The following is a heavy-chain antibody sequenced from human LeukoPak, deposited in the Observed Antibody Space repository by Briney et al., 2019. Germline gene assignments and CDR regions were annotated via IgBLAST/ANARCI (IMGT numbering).Heavy chain of an antibody. CDR3: ARDRRGYSFWFDP. CDR2: IYSGGST. Sequence: PGGSLRLSCAASGFTVSSNYMSWVRQAPGKGLKWVSVIYSGGSTYYADSVKGRFTISRDNSKNTLYLQMNSLRAEDTAVYYCARDRRGYSFWFDPWGQGTLVTVSS. J-gene: IGHJ5*02. V-gene: IGHV3-53*01. D-gene: IGHD5-18*01. CDR1: GFTVSSNY.